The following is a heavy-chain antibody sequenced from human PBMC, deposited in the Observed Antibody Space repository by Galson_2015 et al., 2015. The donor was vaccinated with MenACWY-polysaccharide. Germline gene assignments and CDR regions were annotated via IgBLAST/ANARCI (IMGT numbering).Heavy chain of an antibody. CDR3: ASSSSTSDFYPDP. Sequence: SVKVSCKASGYTFTNHFITWVRQAPGQGLEWMGWISGNDGDTDYAQKFQGRVTMTTDTSTSTVYMDLRSLKSDDTAIYYCASSSSTSDFYPDPGGGGTLATVSS. J-gene: IGHJ2*01. CDR1: GYTFTNHF. CDR2: ISGNDGDT. D-gene: IGHD2-2*01. V-gene: IGHV1-18*01.